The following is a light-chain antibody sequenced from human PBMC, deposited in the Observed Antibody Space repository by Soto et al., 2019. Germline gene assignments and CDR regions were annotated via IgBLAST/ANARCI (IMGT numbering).Light chain of an antibody. CDR1: QSVSSN. J-gene: IGKJ1*01. V-gene: IGKV3-15*01. CDR2: GAS. CDR3: QQYNNWPGT. Sequence: EIVMTQSPATLSVSPGERATLSCRASQSVSSNLAWYQQKPGQGPRLLIYGASTRATGIPARFSGSGSGTEFTLTISSLQSEDFAVYYCQQYNNWPGTFGQGTQVEIK.